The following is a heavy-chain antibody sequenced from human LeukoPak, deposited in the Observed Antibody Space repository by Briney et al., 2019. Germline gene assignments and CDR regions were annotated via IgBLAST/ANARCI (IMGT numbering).Heavy chain of an antibody. CDR2: ISGSGGSI. CDR1: GFTFSSYA. V-gene: IGHV3-23*01. D-gene: IGHD3-3*01. Sequence: GGSLRLSCAASGFTFSSYAMSWVRQAPGKGLEWVSAISGSGGSIYYADSVKGRFTISRDNSKNTLYLQMNSLRAEDTAVYYCAKGRVTIFGVVPLDYYYMDVWGKGTTVTVSS. CDR3: AKGRVTIFGVVPLDYYYMDV. J-gene: IGHJ6*03.